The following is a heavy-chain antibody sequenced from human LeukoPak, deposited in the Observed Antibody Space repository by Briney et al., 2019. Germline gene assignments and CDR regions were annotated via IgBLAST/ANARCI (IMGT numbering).Heavy chain of an antibody. CDR3: ARDGVHTIFGVVYYYYGMDV. V-gene: IGHV3-33*01. CDR2: IWYDGSNK. D-gene: IGHD3-3*01. J-gene: IGHJ6*02. CDR1: GFTFSSYG. Sequence: GSLRLSCAASGFTFSSYGMHWVRQAPGKGLEWVAVIWYDGSNKYYADSVKGRFTISRDNSKNTLYLQMNSLRAEDTAVYYCARDGVHTIFGVVYYYYGMDVWGQGTTVTVSS.